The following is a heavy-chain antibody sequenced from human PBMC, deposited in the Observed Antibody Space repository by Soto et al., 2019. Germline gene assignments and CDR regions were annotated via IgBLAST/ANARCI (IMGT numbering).Heavy chain of an antibody. V-gene: IGHV6-1*01. Sequence: SQTLFLTSGISGDSVFSNSAAWNLIRHSPSRGLEWLGRTYYRSKWYDEYAVSMRSRVTINPDTTKNQFSLQLNSATPEDTAVYYCATWRFDYWGQGTLVTVSS. CDR1: GDSVFSNSAA. CDR3: ATWRFDY. CDR2: TYYRSKWYD. J-gene: IGHJ4*02.